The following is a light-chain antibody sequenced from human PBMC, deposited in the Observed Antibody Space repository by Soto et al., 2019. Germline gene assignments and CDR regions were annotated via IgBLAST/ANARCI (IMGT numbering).Light chain of an antibody. Sequence: IQFTQSPSSLSASVGDRVTITCRASQGISSYLGWYQQKQGKAPKILIFAASSLQSGVPSRFSGSRSGPDFTLTISSLQPEDFETYYCQQSYSSPPTFSQGTKVDIK. CDR1: QGISSY. V-gene: IGKV1-39*01. J-gene: IGKJ1*01. CDR3: QQSYSSPPT. CDR2: AAS.